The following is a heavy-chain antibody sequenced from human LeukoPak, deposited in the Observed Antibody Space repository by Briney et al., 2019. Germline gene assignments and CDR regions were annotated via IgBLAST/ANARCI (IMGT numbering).Heavy chain of an antibody. J-gene: IGHJ4*02. Sequence: PGGSPRLSCAASGFTFIDYDMHWVRQVIGKGLEWVSAIGIRGDTHYSGSVKGRFTISRENAESSLYLQMNSLRVEDTAVYYCARGGIQVSGIDEFDYWGQGTLVTVSS. D-gene: IGHD6-19*01. CDR2: IGIRGDT. CDR3: ARGGIQVSGIDEFDY. CDR1: GFTFIDYD. V-gene: IGHV3-13*01.